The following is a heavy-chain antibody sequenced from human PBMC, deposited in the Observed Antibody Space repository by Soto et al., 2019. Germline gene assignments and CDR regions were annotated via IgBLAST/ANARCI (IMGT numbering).Heavy chain of an antibody. V-gene: IGHV3-30-3*01. J-gene: IGHJ4*02. D-gene: IGHD3-22*01. CDR1: GFTFSSYA. CDR3: ARGYYYDSSGYPDY. CDR2: ISYDGSNK. Sequence: QPGGSLRLSCAASGFTFSSYAMHWVRQAPGKGLEWVAVISYDGSNKYYADSVKGRFTISRDNSKNTLYLQMNSLRAEDTAVYYCARGYYYDSSGYPDYWGQGTLVTVSS.